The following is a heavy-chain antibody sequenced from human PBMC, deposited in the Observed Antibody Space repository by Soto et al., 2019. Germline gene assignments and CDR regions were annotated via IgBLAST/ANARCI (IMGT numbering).Heavy chain of an antibody. CDR3: ARGRSASDNWFDP. V-gene: IGHV4-34*01. CDR2: INHSGST. J-gene: IGHJ5*02. Sequence: AETLSLTCAVYGGAFIGYYWIWSRQPPGKGLEWIGEINHSGSTNYNPSLKSRVTISVDTSKSQFSLNLSSVTAADTAVYYCARGRSASDNWFDPWGQGTLVTVSS. CDR1: GGAFIGYY. D-gene: IGHD2-2*01.